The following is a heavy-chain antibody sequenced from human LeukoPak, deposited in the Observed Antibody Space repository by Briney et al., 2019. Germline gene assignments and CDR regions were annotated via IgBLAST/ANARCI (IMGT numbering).Heavy chain of an antibody. CDR2: IYYSGST. D-gene: IGHD2-2*02. CDR1: GGSISSSSYY. Sequence: SETLSLTCTVSGGSISSSSYYWGWIRQPPGKGLEWIGSIYYSGSTYYNPSLKSRVTISVDTSKNQFSLKLSSVTAADTAVYYCARAWEYRSSTSCYTGWFDPWGQGTLVTVSS. V-gene: IGHV4-39*07. CDR3: ARAWEYRSSTSCYTGWFDP. J-gene: IGHJ5*02.